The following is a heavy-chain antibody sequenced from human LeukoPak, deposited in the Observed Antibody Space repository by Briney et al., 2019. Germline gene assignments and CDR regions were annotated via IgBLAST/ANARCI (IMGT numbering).Heavy chain of an antibody. J-gene: IGHJ4*02. CDR3: ARDRGAYSGSYYVDY. CDR2: ISGSGANT. D-gene: IGHD1-26*01. Sequence: GGSLRLSCAASGFTFSTYAMSWVRQAPGKGLEWVSTISGSGANTYYADSVRGRFTISRDNAKNTLYLQMNSLRAEDTAVYYCARDRGAYSGSYYVDYWGQGTLVTVSS. V-gene: IGHV3-23*01. CDR1: GFTFSTYA.